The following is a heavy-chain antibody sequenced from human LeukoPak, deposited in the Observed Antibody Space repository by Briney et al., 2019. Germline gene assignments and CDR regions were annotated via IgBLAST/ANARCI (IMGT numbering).Heavy chain of an antibody. J-gene: IGHJ4*02. CDR2: ISGSGGST. Sequence: PGGSLRLSCAASGFTFSSYAMSWVRQAPGKGLGWVSAISGSGGSTYYADSVKGRFTISRDNSKNTLYLQMNSLRAEDTAVYYCAKGEAVAGTKGRSDGYWGQGTLVTVSS. CDR1: GFTFSSYA. CDR3: AKGEAVAGTKGRSDGY. V-gene: IGHV3-23*01. D-gene: IGHD6-19*01.